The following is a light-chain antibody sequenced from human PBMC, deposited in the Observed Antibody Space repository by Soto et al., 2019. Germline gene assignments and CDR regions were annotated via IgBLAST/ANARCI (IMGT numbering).Light chain of an antibody. J-gene: IGKJ3*01. CDR3: QHYSNWPPS. Sequence: EMVMTQSPATLSVSPGERVTLSCRASESVHRNLAWYQQKPGQGPSLLIYYASTRATGVPDRFTGSGSGTEFTLTISSLQSEDFGLYHCQHYSNWPPSFGPGTKVEI. V-gene: IGKV3-15*01. CDR1: ESVHRN. CDR2: YAS.